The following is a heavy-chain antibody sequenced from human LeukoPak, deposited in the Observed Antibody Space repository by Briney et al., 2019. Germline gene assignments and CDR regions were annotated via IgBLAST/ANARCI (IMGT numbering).Heavy chain of an antibody. Sequence: SGGSLRLSCAACGFTFSDYYMSWIRQAPGKGLEWVSYISSSGSTIYYADSVKGRFTISRDNAKNSLYLQMNSLRAEDTAVYYCARDGGDIVVVPASFDYWGQGTLVTVSS. CDR1: GFTFSDYY. CDR2: ISSSGSTI. CDR3: ARDGGDIVVVPASFDY. D-gene: IGHD2-2*01. J-gene: IGHJ4*02. V-gene: IGHV3-11*04.